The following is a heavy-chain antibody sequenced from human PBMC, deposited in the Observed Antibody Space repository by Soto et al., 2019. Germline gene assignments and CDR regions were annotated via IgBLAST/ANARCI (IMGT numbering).Heavy chain of an antibody. CDR3: ARMVLGYCSGGSCAGWFDP. CDR1: GGSISSYY. V-gene: IGHV4-59*01. Sequence: QVQLQESGPGLVKPSETLSLTCTVSGGSISSYYWSWIRQPPGKGLEWLGYIYYSGSTNYNPSLKSRVTISVDTDKNQFALKLSSVTAADTAVDYCARMVLGYCSGGSCAGWFDPWGQGTLVTVSS. D-gene: IGHD2-15*01. CDR2: IYYSGST. J-gene: IGHJ5*02.